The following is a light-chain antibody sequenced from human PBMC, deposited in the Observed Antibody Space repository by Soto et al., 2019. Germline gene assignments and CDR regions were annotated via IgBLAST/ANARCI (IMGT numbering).Light chain of an antibody. CDR1: QTVSNKY. CDR2: GAS. J-gene: IGKJ1*01. Sequence: EVVLTQSPDTLSLSPGERATLSCRTSQTVSNKYLTWYQQKPGQPPRLLTYGASSRATGVPDRFSGSGSGTDFTLTISRLEPEDFAVYYCQQYASSPWTFGQGTKVEI. V-gene: IGKV3-20*01. CDR3: QQYASSPWT.